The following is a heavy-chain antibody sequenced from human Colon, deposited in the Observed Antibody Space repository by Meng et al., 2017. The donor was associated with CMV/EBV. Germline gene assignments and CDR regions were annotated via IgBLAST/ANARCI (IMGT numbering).Heavy chain of an antibody. CDR3: AKGRTVTTQTLFDY. V-gene: IGHV3-30*18. Sequence: ASGFTFICYGMHWVRQAPGKGMEWVAVISYDGSNKYYADSVKGRFTTSRDNSKNTLSLQMNSLRAEDTAVYYCAKGRTVTTQTLFDYWGQGTLVTVSS. J-gene: IGHJ4*02. CDR1: GFTFICYG. D-gene: IGHD4-17*01. CDR2: ISYDGSNK.